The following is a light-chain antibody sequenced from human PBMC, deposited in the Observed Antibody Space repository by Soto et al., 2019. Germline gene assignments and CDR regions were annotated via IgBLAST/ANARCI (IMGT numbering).Light chain of an antibody. V-gene: IGKV1-5*03. J-gene: IGKJ5*01. CDR1: QTISSW. Sequence: DIQVTQSASTLSGSVGDRVTITCRASQTISSWLAWYQQKPGKAPKLLIYKASTLKSGVPSRFSGSGSGTEFTLTISSLQPEDFATYYCQQLNSYPITFGQGTRLEIK. CDR2: KAS. CDR3: QQLNSYPIT.